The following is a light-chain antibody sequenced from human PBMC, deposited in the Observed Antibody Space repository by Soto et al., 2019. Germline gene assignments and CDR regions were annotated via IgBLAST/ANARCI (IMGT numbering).Light chain of an antibody. CDR3: SSHAGNNNYV. Sequence: QSALTQPPSASGSVGQSVTISCTGTSSDVGAYNYVSWYQQHPGKAPKLMIYEVSNRPSGVPDRFSGSKSGYTASLTVSGLQAEDEADYYCSSHAGNNNYVLGTGTKLTVL. CDR1: SSDVGAYNY. V-gene: IGLV2-8*01. J-gene: IGLJ1*01. CDR2: EVS.